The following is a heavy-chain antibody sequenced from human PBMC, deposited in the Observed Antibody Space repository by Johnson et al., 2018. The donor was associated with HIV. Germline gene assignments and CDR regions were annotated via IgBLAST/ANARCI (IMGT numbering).Heavy chain of an antibody. CDR1: GFSFSSYG. V-gene: IGHV3-30*02. CDR2: IRYDGSNK. Sequence: QVQLVESGGGVVQPGGSLRLSCAASGFSFSSYGMHWVRQAPGKGLEWVAFIRYDGSNKYYVDSVKGRFTISRDNAKNSLHLQMNSLRADDTAVYYCARKGDAFDIWGQGTMVTVSS. J-gene: IGHJ3*02. CDR3: ARKGDAFDI.